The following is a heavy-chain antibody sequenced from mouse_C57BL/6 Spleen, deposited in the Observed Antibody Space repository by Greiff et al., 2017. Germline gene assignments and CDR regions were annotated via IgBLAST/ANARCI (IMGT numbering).Heavy chain of an antibody. CDR2: IGPSDSYT. CDR1: GYTFTSYW. J-gene: IGHJ3*01. D-gene: IGHD4-1*01. V-gene: IGHV1-69*01. CDR3: AKLGPFAY. Sequence: QVQLQQPGAELVMPGASVKLSCKASGYTFTSYWMHWVKQRPGQGLEWIGEIGPSDSYTNYNQKFKGKSTLTVDKSSSTAYMQLSSLTSEDSAVYYCAKLGPFAYWGQGTLVTVSA.